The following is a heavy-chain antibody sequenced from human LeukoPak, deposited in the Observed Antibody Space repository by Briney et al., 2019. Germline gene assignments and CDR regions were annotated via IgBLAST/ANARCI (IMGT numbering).Heavy chain of an antibody. D-gene: IGHD6-13*01. V-gene: IGHV4-30-2*01. J-gene: IGHJ6*02. CDR3: ARDSIAAAGTVYYYGMDV. CDR2: IYHSGST. CDR1: GGSISSGGYS. Sequence: PSQTLSLTCAVSGGSISSGGYSWSWIRQPPGKGLEWIGYIYHSGSTYYNPSLKSRVTISVDRSKNQFSLKLSSVTAADTAVYYCARDSIAAAGTVYYYGMDVWGQGTTVTVSS.